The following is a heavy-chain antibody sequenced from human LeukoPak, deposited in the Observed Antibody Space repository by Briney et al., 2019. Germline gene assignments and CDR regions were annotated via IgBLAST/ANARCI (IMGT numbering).Heavy chain of an antibody. J-gene: IGHJ4*02. V-gene: IGHV1-18*01. CDR2: ISAYNGNT. Sequence: GASVKVSCKASGYTFTSYGISWVRQAPGQGLEWMGWISAYNGNTNYAQKLQGRVTMTTDTSTSTAYMELRSLRSDDTAVYYCARDRDKTTVASRHDYWGQGTLVTVSS. CDR1: GYTFTSYG. D-gene: IGHD4-11*01. CDR3: ARDRDKTTVASRHDY.